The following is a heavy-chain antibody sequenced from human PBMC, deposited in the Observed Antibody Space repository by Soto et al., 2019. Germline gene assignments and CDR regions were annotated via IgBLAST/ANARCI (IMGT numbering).Heavy chain of an antibody. J-gene: IGHJ5*02. Sequence: QVQLQESGPGLVKPSQTLSLTCTVSGGSISSGDYYWSWIRQPPGKGLEWIGYIYYSGSTYYNQSIKRRVTISVDPSKNQLALKLSSVTAADTAVYYCAGGDSSGRYNWFGPWGQGTLVPVSP. CDR3: AGGDSSGRYNWFGP. V-gene: IGHV4-30-4*01. D-gene: IGHD3-22*01. CDR1: GGSISSGDYY. CDR2: IYYSGST.